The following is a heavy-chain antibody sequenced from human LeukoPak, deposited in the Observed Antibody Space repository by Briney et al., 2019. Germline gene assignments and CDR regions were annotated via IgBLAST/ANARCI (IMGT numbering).Heavy chain of an antibody. D-gene: IGHD3-22*01. CDR2: ISADNGNT. J-gene: IGHJ5*02. CDR3: ARDRYYDSSDSNWFDP. Sequence: GASVKVSCKASGYTFFYYGLSWVRQAPGQGLEWMGWISADNGNTDYAQKFQGRVTLTTDISTSTGYMELRSLRSDDTAVYYCARDRYYDSSDSNWFDPWGQGTLVTVSS. CDR1: GYTFFYYG. V-gene: IGHV1-18*01.